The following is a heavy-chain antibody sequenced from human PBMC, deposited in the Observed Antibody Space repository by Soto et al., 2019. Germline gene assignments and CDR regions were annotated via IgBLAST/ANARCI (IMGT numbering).Heavy chain of an antibody. CDR3: ANGYCSGGSCYLSAFDI. CDR1: GGAFSTYS. Sequence: ASVKVSCKASGGAFSTYSINWVRQVPGQGLEWMGGIIPIFGTANYAQKFQGRVTITADKSTSTAYMALSSLRSEDTAVYYCANGYCSGGSCYLSAFDIWGQGTMVTVSS. D-gene: IGHD2-15*01. J-gene: IGHJ3*02. CDR2: IIPIFGTA. V-gene: IGHV1-69*06.